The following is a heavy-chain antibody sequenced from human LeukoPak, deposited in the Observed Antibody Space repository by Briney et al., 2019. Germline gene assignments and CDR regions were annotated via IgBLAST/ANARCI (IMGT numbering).Heavy chain of an antibody. CDR2: INTNTGNP. D-gene: IGHD2-15*01. V-gene: IGHV7-4-1*02. Sequence: ASVKVSCKASGYTFTSYAMNWVRQAPGQGLEWMGWINTNTGNPTYAQGFTGRFVFSLDTSVSTAYLQISSLKAEDTAVYYCARGPSLGGSRSRIDYWGQGTLVTVSS. CDR3: ARGPSLGGSRSRIDY. J-gene: IGHJ4*02. CDR1: GYTFTSYA.